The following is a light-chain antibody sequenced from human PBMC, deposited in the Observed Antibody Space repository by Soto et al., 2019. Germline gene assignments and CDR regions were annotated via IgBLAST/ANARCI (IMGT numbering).Light chain of an antibody. CDR2: SNN. V-gene: IGLV1-44*01. CDR3: AAWDASLNGVV. Sequence: QSVLTQPPSASGTPGQRVTISCSGSSSNIGSNTVNWYQQLPGTAPKRLIYSNNQRPSGVPDRFSGSKSGTSASLAISGLQSDDQAAYYCAAWDASLNGVVFGGGTQLTVL. J-gene: IGLJ2*01. CDR1: SSNIGSNT.